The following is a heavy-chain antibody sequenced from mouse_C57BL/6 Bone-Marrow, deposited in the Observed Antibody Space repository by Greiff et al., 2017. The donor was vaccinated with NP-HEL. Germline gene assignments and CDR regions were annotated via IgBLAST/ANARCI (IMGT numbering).Heavy chain of an antibody. D-gene: IGHD2-4*01. V-gene: IGHV5-4*01. CDR3: ARDQGYYDFAY. J-gene: IGHJ3*01. CDR2: ISDGGSYT. CDR1: GFTFSSYA. Sequence: EVQVVESGGGLVKPGGSLKLSCAASGFTFSSYAMSWVRQTPEKRLEWVATISDGGSYTYYPDNVKGRFTISRDNAKNNLYLQMSHLKSEDTAMYYCARDQGYYDFAYWGQGTLVTVSA.